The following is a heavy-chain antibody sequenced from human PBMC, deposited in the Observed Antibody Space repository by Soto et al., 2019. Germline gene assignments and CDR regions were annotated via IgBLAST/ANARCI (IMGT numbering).Heavy chain of an antibody. Sequence: EVQLVESAGGLVQPGGSLRLSCGASGFNVSRHYMSWVRQAPGKGLEWVAVVFTGGNTYYADSVKGRFTISRDNSQNTVFLQLNSLRAEDTGVYYCARAISGDHYFDYWGQGSLITVSS. CDR2: VFTGGNT. CDR3: ARAISGDHYFDY. J-gene: IGHJ4*02. V-gene: IGHV3-66*01. CDR1: GFNVSRHY. D-gene: IGHD7-27*01.